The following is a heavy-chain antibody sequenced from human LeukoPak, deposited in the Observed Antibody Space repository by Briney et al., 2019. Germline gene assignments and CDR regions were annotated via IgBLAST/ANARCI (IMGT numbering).Heavy chain of an antibody. Sequence: GGALRLSCAASGFTFSSSWMHWVRQAPGKGLVWVSRITRDGSSTTYADSVKGRFTTSRDNAKNTLYLQMDSLRDDDTAVYYCARDPGYESWSPFWGGMDVWGNGTTVIVSS. V-gene: IGHV3-74*01. D-gene: IGHD3-16*01. CDR1: GFTFSSSW. CDR2: ITRDGSST. CDR3: ARDPGYESWSPFWGGMDV. J-gene: IGHJ6*04.